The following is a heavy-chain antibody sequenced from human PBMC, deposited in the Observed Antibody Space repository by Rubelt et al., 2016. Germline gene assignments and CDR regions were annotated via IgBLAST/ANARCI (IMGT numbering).Heavy chain of an antibody. CDR3: ASRGRYYGSGSYPPRTGIVDY. CDR2: INHSGST. Sequence: QVQLQQWGAGLLKPSETLSLTCAVYGGSFSGYYWSWIRQPPGKGLEWIGEINHSGSTNYNPSLKSRVTRSVDTAGNQFSLKLGSVTAADTAVYYCASRGRYYGSGSYPPRTGIVDYWGQGTLVTVSS. V-gene: IGHV4-34*01. D-gene: IGHD3-10*01. J-gene: IGHJ4*02. CDR1: GGSFSGYY.